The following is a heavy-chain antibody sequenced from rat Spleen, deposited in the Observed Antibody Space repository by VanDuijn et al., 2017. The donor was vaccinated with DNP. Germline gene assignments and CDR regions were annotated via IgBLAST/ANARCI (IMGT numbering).Heavy chain of an antibody. CDR3: ARGSTSIYWYFDF. V-gene: IGHV5-25*01. CDR2: ISTSGGVS. CDR1: GFTFSNSD. Sequence: EVQVVESGGGLVQPGRSMTVSCAASGFTFSNSDMAWVRQAPTKGLEWVASISTSGGVSYYRDSVKGRFTISRDNAKSTLYLQMNSLRSEDMATYYCARGSTSIYWYFDFWGPGTMVTVSS. J-gene: IGHJ1*01. D-gene: IGHD3-1*01.